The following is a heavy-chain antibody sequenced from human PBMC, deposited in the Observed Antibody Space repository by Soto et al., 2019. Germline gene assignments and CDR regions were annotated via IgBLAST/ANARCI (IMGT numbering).Heavy chain of an antibody. J-gene: IGHJ5*02. CDR2: IYYSGST. CDR3: ASTGSGVSWRWFDP. Sequence: QVQLQESGPGLVKPSETLSLTCTVSGGSISSYYWSWIRQHPGKGLEWIGYIYYSGSTYYNPSLKSRVTISVDTSKNQFSLKLSSVTAADTAVYYCASTGSGVSWRWFDPWGQGTQVTVSS. CDR1: GGSISSYY. V-gene: IGHV4-59*06. D-gene: IGHD2-15*01.